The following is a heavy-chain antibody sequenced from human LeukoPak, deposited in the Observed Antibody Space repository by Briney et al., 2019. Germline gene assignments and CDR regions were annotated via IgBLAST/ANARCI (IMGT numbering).Heavy chain of an antibody. CDR1: GFTFSSYT. CDR2: IGSGGTT. Sequence: GGSLRLSCAASGFTFSSYTMNWVRQAPGKGLELVSSIGSGGTTYYADSVKGRFTISRDNSKNTLYLQMTSLRAEDTAVYYCAKDGGSGNRQQLGYWGQGSLVTVSS. CDR3: AKDGGSGNRQQLGY. J-gene: IGHJ4*02. D-gene: IGHD6-13*01. V-gene: IGHV3-23*01.